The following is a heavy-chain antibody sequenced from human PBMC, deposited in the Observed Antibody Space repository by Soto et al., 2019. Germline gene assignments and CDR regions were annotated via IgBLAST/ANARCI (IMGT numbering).Heavy chain of an antibody. D-gene: IGHD5-18*01. V-gene: IGHV4-59*01. CDR2: IYYSGST. CDR3: ARGTWIQLWIPDYFDY. J-gene: IGHJ4*02. CDR1: GGSISSYY. Sequence: QVQLQESGPGLVKPSETLSLTCTVSGGSISSYYWSWIRQPPGKGLEWIGYIYYSGSTNYNPSLNSRVTISVDTSKNQFSLKLSSVPAADTAVYYCARGTWIQLWIPDYFDYWGQGTLVTVSS.